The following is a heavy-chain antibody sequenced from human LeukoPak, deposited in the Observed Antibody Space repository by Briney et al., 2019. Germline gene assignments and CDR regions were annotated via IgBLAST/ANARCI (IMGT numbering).Heavy chain of an antibody. V-gene: IGHV1-69*05. CDR1: GGTFSCYA. CDR3: ATELRGYFDY. Sequence: SVKVSCKASGGTFSCYAISWVRQAPGQGLEWMGGIIPIFGTANYAQKFQGRVTITTDESTSTAYMELSSLRSEDTAVYYCATELRGYFDYWGQGTLVTVSS. J-gene: IGHJ4*02. CDR2: IIPIFGTA. D-gene: IGHD1-7*01.